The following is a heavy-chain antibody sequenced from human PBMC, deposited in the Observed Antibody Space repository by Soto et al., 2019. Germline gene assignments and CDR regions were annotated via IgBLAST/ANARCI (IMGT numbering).Heavy chain of an antibody. CDR2: ISYDGSNK. J-gene: IGHJ4*02. D-gene: IGHD1-1*01. CDR3: ARAVTELEPSLDY. Sequence: GGSLRLSCAASGFTFSSYAMHWVRQAPGKGLEWVAVISYDGSNKYYADSVKGRFTISRDNSKNTLYLQMNSLRAEDTAVYYCARAVTELEPSLDYWGQGTLVTVSS. V-gene: IGHV3-30-3*01. CDR1: GFTFSSYA.